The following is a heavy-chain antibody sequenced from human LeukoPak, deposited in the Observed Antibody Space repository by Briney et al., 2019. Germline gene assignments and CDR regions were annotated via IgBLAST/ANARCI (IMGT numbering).Heavy chain of an antibody. Sequence: SETLSLTCTVSGGSISSSSYYWGWVRQPPGKGLEWIGSIRYTHTGRTYYNPSLTSRVTMSGDTSKNQFSLKVTSVTAADTAVYYCARRPTTMNAFDIWGQGTMVTVSS. J-gene: IGHJ3*02. V-gene: IGHV4-39*01. D-gene: IGHD3-22*01. CDR3: ARRPTTMNAFDI. CDR1: GGSISSSSYY. CDR2: IRYTHTGRT.